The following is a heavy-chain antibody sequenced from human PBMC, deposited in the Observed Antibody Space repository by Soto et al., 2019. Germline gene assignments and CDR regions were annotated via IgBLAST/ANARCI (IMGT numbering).Heavy chain of an antibody. Sequence: GGSLRLSCAVSGFTFSSYSMNWVRQPPGKGLEWVSYISSSSTTIYYADSVKGRFTISRDNAKSSLYLQMNSLRAEDTAVYYCARENYGDFDYWGQGTLVTVSS. D-gene: IGHD4-17*01. J-gene: IGHJ4*02. V-gene: IGHV3-48*01. CDR1: GFTFSSYS. CDR2: ISSSSTTI. CDR3: ARENYGDFDY.